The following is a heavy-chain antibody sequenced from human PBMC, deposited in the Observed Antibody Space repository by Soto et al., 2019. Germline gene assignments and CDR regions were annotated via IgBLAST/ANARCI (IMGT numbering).Heavy chain of an antibody. CDR2: IKQDGSEK. J-gene: IGHJ6*03. D-gene: IGHD3-3*01. CDR1: GFTFSSYW. CDR3: ARLTGGITIFGEVPPHYCYYMYV. Sequence: PGGSLRLSCAASGFTFSSYWMSWVRQAPGKGLEWVANIKQDGSEKYYVDSVKGRFTISRDNAKNSLYLQMNSLRAEDTAVYYCARLTGGITIFGEVPPHYCYYMYVWSKGTTDIVSS. V-gene: IGHV3-7*01.